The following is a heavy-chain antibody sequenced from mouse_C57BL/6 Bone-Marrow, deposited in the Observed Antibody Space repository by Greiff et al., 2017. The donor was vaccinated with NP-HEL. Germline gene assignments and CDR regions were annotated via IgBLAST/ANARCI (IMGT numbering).Heavy chain of an antibody. Sequence: QVQLKQPGAELVKPGASVKLSCKASGYTFTSYWMHWVKQRPGQGLEWIGMIHPNSGSTNYNEKFKSKATLTVDKSSSTAYMQLSSLTSEDSAVYYCAREGYYGSSLAWFAYWGQGTLVTVSA. J-gene: IGHJ3*01. D-gene: IGHD1-1*01. CDR2: IHPNSGST. CDR1: GYTFTSYW. V-gene: IGHV1-64*01. CDR3: AREGYYGSSLAWFAY.